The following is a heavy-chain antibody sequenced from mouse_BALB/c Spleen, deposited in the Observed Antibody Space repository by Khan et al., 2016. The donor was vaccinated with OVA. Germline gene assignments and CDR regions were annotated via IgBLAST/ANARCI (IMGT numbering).Heavy chain of an antibody. D-gene: IGHD3-3*01. CDR1: GYTHTRYW. Sequence: QGQLQQCGAELAKSGASGKMSCKASGYTHTRYWTHGVKQRTGQGLEWIGYNNPSTGHTEYNQKFKDKATLTADKPSSTAHTQQSSLTSEDSAVYYCARKSAGPAMDYLCQGASVAVSS. J-gene: IGHJ4*01. CDR2: NNPSTGHT. CDR3: ARKSAGPAMDY. V-gene: IGHV1-7*01.